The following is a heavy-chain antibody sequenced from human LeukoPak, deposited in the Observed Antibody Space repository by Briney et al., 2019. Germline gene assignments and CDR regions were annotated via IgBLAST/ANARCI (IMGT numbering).Heavy chain of an antibody. CDR2: ISWNSGSI. V-gene: IGHV3-9*01. CDR3: AKASTSSSWYVDY. J-gene: IGHJ4*02. CDR1: GFTFDDYA. Sequence: GGSLRLSCAASGFTFDDYAMHWVRQAPGKGLEWVAGISWNSGSIGYADSVKGRFTISRDNAKNSLYLQMNSRRAEDTASYYCAKASTSSSWYVDYWGQGTLVTVSS. D-gene: IGHD6-13*01.